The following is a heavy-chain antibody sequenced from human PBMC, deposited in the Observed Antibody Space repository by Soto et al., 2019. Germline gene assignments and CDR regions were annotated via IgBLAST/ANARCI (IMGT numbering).Heavy chain of an antibody. J-gene: IGHJ6*02. D-gene: IGHD2-2*01. Sequence: GESLKISCKGSGYSFTSYWIGWVRQMPGKGLEWMGIIYPGDSDTRYSPSFQGHVTISADKSISTAYLQWSSLKASDTAMYYCASSVPIVVVPAATDYYYYYGMDVWGQGTTVTVSS. CDR2: IYPGDSDT. CDR1: GYSFTSYW. V-gene: IGHV5-51*01. CDR3: ASSVPIVVVPAATDYYYYYGMDV.